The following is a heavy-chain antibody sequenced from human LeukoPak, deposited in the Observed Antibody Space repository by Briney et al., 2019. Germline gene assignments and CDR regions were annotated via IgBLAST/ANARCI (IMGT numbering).Heavy chain of an antibody. CDR3: ARDIWARGLPGY. J-gene: IGHJ4*02. V-gene: IGHV1-18*01. CDR2: ISAYNGNT. CDR1: GYTFTSYG. D-gene: IGHD3-16*01. Sequence: ASVKVSCKASGYTFTSYGISWVRLAPGQGLEWMGWISAYNGNTNYAQKLQGRVIMTTDTSTSTAYMELRSLRSDDTAVYYCARDIWARGLPGYWGQGTLVTVSS.